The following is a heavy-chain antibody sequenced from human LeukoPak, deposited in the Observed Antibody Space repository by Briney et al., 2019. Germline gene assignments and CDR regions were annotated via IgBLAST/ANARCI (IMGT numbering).Heavy chain of an antibody. D-gene: IGHD3-10*01. J-gene: IGHJ4*02. CDR3: AKDNSGSYSPSKFDY. CDR2: ISGSGGST. CDR1: GFTFSSYA. V-gene: IGHV3-23*01. Sequence: GALRLSCAASGFTFSSYAMSWVRQAPGKGLEWVSGISGSGGSTYYADSVKGRFTIFRDNSESTLYLEMDSLRGEDTAVYYCAKDNSGSYSPSKFDYWGQGTLVTVSS.